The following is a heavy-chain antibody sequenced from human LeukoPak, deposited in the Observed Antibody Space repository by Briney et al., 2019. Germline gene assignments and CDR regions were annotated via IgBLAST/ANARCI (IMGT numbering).Heavy chain of an antibody. CDR3: ARDRVGSGWYDAFDI. D-gene: IGHD6-19*01. V-gene: IGHV3-33*08. CDR1: GFTFSSYG. J-gene: IGHJ3*02. CDR2: IWYDGSNK. Sequence: PGGSLRLSCAASGFTFSSYGMHWVRQAPGKGLEWVAVIWYDGSNKYYADSVKGRFTISRDNSKNTLYLQMNSLRAEDTAVYYCARDRVGSGWYDAFDIWGQGTMVTVSS.